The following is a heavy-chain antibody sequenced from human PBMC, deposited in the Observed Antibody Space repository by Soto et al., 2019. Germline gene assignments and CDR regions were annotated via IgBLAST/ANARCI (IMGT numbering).Heavy chain of an antibody. V-gene: IGHV1-18*01. CDR2: ISAYNGNT. Sequence: QVQLVQSGAEVKKPGASVKVSCKASGYTFTSYGISWVRQAPGQGLEWMGWISAYNGNTNYAQKLQGRVTMTTDTPTSTAYMELRSLKSDDTAVYYCARGAYGDYNNDRMLDYWGQETLVTVSS. CDR3: ARGAYGDYNNDRMLDY. CDR1: GYTFTSYG. J-gene: IGHJ4*02. D-gene: IGHD4-17*01.